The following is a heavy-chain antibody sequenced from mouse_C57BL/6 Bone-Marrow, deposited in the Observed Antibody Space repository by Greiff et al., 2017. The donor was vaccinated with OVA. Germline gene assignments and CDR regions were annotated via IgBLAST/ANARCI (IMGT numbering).Heavy chain of an antibody. V-gene: IGHV1-59*01. CDR1: GYTFTNYW. D-gene: IGHD1-1*01. CDR2: IAPSDSYI. Sequence: QVQLQQPGAELVRPGTSVKLSCKASGYTFTNYWMHWVKQRPGQGLEWIGVIAPSDSYINYNQKFKGRATLTVDTSSSTAYMHLSSLTSEDSAVYYCAHYGGRLCLHYWGQGTSLTVSS. CDR3: AHYGGRLCLHY. J-gene: IGHJ2*02.